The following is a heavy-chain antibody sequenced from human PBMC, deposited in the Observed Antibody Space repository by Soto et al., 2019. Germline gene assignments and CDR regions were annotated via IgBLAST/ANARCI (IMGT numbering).Heavy chain of an antibody. CDR1: GFSFSSCE. D-gene: IGHD3-9*01. CDR2: ISGGGTST. V-gene: IGHV3-48*03. Sequence: GSLRLSCAASGFSFSSCEMSWVRQAPGKGLEWVSYISGGGTSTQYSDSVKGRFTISRDNAKNSLHLQMNSLGAEDTAVYYCASKIVTPGYHYYDYWGQGTLVTVSS. CDR3: ASKIVTPGYHYYDY. J-gene: IGHJ4*02.